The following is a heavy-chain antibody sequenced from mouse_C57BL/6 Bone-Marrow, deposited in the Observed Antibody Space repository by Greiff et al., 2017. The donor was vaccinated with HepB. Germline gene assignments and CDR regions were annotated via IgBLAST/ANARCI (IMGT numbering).Heavy chain of an antibody. J-gene: IGHJ1*03. D-gene: IGHD1-1*01. CDR3: ANPSYYGSSYWYFDV. CDR1: GYTFTSYG. Sequence: QVQLKESGAELARPGASVKLSCKASGYTFTSYGISWVKQRTGQGLEWIGEIYPRSGNTYYNEKFKGKATLPADKSSSTAYMELRSLTSEDSAVYCCANPSYYGSSYWYFDVWGTGTTVTVSS. CDR2: IYPRSGNT. V-gene: IGHV1-81*01.